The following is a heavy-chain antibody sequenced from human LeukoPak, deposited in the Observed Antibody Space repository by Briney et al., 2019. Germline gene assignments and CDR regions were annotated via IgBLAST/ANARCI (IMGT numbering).Heavy chain of an antibody. CDR3: ARDKGEGYMDV. V-gene: IGHV4-39*07. Sequence: SETLSLTCTVSGGSISSSSYYWGWIRQPPGKGLEWIGSIHYSGSTYYNPSLKSRVTISVDTSKNHFSLKLSSVTAADTAVYYCARDKGEGYMDVWGKGTTVTVSS. CDR1: GGSISSSSYY. CDR2: IHYSGST. J-gene: IGHJ6*03.